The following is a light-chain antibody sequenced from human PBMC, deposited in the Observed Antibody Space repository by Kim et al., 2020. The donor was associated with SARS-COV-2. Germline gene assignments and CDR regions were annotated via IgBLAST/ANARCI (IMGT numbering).Light chain of an antibody. CDR2: DAS. CDR1: QGISNS. Sequence: DIQMTQSPSSLSASVGDRVTINCRASQGISNSLAWYQQKPGNVPKVLIYDASTLHSGVPSRFSGSGSGTDFTLTISSLQPEDVATYYCQKYNAAPWTFGQGTKVDIK. CDR3: QKYNAAPWT. V-gene: IGKV1-27*01. J-gene: IGKJ1*01.